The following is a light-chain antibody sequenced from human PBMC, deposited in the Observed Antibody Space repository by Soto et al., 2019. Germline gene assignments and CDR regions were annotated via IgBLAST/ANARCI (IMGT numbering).Light chain of an antibody. CDR1: KLGDKY. Sequence: SYELTQPPSVSVSPGQTASITCSGYKLGDKYACWYQQKPGQSPVLVIYEDSKRPSGIPERFSGSNSGNTATLTISGTQAMDEADYYCQAWDSSTAGAVFGGGTKLTVL. J-gene: IGLJ2*01. CDR3: QAWDSSTAGAV. V-gene: IGLV3-1*01. CDR2: EDS.